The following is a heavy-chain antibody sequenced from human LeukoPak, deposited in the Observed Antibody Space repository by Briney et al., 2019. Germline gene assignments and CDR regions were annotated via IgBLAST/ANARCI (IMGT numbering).Heavy chain of an antibody. CDR1: GGSISSYY. CDR3: ARYMTTVTRWDYYYYGMDV. CDR2: IYYSGST. V-gene: IGHV4-59*12. D-gene: IGHD4-17*01. Sequence: SETLSLTCTVSGGSISSYYWSWIRQPPGKGLEWIGYIYYSGSTNYNPSLKSRVTISVDTSKNQFSLKLSSVTAADTAVYYCARYMTTVTRWDYYYYGMDVWGQGTTVTVSS. J-gene: IGHJ6*02.